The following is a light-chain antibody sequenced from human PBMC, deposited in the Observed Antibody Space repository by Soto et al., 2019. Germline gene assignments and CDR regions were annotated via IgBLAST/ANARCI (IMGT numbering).Light chain of an antibody. V-gene: IGKV3-20*01. CDR2: GAS. CDR3: QRYDISPFP. Sequence: EIVLTQSPGTLSLSPGERATLSCRASQSVSSTYLAWYQQKPGQAPRLLIYGASSRATGIPDRFSGSGSGTDFTLTISRLEPEDFGVYYCQRYDISPFPFGQGTKLEIK. CDR1: QSVSSTY. J-gene: IGKJ2*01.